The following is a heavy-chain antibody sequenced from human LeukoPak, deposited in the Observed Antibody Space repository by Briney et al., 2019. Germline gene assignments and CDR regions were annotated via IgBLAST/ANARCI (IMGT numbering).Heavy chain of an antibody. CDR2: ISGSGGST. D-gene: IGHD2-2*01. J-gene: IGHJ6*02. CDR1: GFTFSSYA. Sequence: GGSLGLSCAASGFTFSSYAMSWVRQAPGKGLEWVSAISGSGGSTYYAASVKGRFTISRDNSKNTRYLQMNSLRAEDTAVYYCAKGRCSSTSCYVNYYGMDVWGQGTTVTVSS. CDR3: AKGRCSSTSCYVNYYGMDV. V-gene: IGHV3-23*01.